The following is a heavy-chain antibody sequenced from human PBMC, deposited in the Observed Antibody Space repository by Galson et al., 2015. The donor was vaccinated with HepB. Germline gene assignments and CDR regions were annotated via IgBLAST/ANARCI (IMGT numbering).Heavy chain of an antibody. V-gene: IGHV3-33*01. J-gene: IGHJ4*02. D-gene: IGHD6-19*01. CDR2: IWYDGTNK. CDR3: ATGLRHNSGRFALDS. Sequence: SLRLSCAASGFTFSSYGMHWVRQAPGKGLEWVSVIWYDGTNKYYADSVKGRFTISRDNSKNTLYLQMNSLRAEDTDVYYCATGLRHNSGRFALDSWGQGTLVTVSS. CDR1: GFTFSSYG.